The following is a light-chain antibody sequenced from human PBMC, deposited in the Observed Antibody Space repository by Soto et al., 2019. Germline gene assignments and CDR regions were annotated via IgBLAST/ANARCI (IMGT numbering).Light chain of an antibody. V-gene: IGKV4-1*01. CDR3: HQYSTNPLT. CDR2: RAS. J-gene: IGKJ1*01. Sequence: DIVMTQSPDSLAVSLGERATINCKSSQSVLYSSNNNNYLAWYQQKLGQPPKLLIYRASTRESGVPDRFSGSGSGTDFTLTISSLQAEDVAVYYCHQYSTNPLTFGQGTKVEIK. CDR1: QSVLYSSNNNNY.